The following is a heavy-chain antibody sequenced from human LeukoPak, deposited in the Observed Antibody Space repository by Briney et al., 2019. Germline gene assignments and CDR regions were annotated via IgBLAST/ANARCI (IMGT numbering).Heavy chain of an antibody. CDR2: INHSGST. D-gene: IGHD3-10*01. CDR1: GGSFSGYY. V-gene: IGHV4-34*01. Sequence: PSETLSFTCAVYGGSFSGYYWSWLRQPPGKGLEWFGEINHSGSTNYNQSLKSRVTIAVDPAKNQFSLELSSVTAADTAVYYCARALPYYYGSGFPFVPWGEGTLVTVSS. J-gene: IGHJ5*02. CDR3: ARALPYYYGSGFPFVP.